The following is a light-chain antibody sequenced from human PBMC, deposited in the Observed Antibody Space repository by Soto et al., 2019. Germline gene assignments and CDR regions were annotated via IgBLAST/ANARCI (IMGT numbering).Light chain of an antibody. CDR2: GAS. J-gene: IGKJ3*01. V-gene: IGKV3-20*01. Sequence: IVLTQSPGTLSLTPGERATLSCRASQSVSSSYLAWYQQKPGQAPRLLNYGASSRATGIPDRFSGSGSGTDFTLTISRLEPEDSAVYYCQQYGSSPPFTFGPGTRVDIK. CDR1: QSVSSSY. CDR3: QQYGSSPPFT.